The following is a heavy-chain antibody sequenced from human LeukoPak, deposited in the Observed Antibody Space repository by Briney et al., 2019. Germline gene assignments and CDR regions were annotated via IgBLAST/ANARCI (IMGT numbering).Heavy chain of an antibody. CDR3: AKDPRTAAAYYFAY. CDR2: ISKDGRDK. CDR1: GFTFSSYA. V-gene: IGHV3-30*18. Sequence: GGSLRLSCVASGFTFSSYAMHWVRQAPGKGLEWVAVISKDGRDKHHADSVKGRFTISRDNSKNTLYLQMDSLRAEDTAVYFCAKDPRTAAAYYFAYWGQGILVTVSS. J-gene: IGHJ4*02. D-gene: IGHD6-13*01.